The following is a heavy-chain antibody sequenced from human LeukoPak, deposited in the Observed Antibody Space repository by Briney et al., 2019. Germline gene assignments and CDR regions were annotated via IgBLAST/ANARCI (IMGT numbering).Heavy chain of an antibody. J-gene: IGHJ6*02. CDR3: ARATILHYGMDV. CDR1: GFTFDDYA. Sequence: PGRSLRLSCAASGFTFDDYAMHWVRQAPGKGLEWVSGISSNSGSIGYADSVKGRFTISRDNAKNSLYLQMNSLRAEDTAVYYCARATILHYGMDVWGQGTTVTVSS. CDR2: ISSNSGSI. V-gene: IGHV3-9*01. D-gene: IGHD2-15*01.